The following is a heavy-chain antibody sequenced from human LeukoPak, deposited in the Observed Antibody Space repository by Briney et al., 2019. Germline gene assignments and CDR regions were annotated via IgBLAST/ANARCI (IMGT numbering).Heavy chain of an antibody. D-gene: IGHD3-16*01. Sequence: QPGRSLRLSCTASGYTFSGHLLHWVRQAPGKGLEWVAGTAYEGGEKYYADSVSGRFTISRDNSDNTVYLQMNGLRLEDTAVYFCAREGDRHLTFDYWGRGTLVTVSS. CDR3: AREGDRHLTFDY. CDR2: TAYEGGEK. V-gene: IGHV3-30*01. J-gene: IGHJ4*02. CDR1: GYTFSGHL.